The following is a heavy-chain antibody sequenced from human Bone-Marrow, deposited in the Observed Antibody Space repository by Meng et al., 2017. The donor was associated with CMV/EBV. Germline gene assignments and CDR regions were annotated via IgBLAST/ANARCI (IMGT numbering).Heavy chain of an antibody. CDR3: ASLVTDFWSGSWMAV. D-gene: IGHD3-3*01. Sequence: SETLSLTCAVYGGSFSDYYWSWVRQPPGKGLEWIGEINHSGSTNYNPSLKSRVTISVDTSKNQFSLKLSSVTAADTAVYYCASLVTDFWSGSWMAVWGQGNTVHVYS. CDR1: GGSFSDYY. J-gene: IGHJ6*02. CDR2: INHSGST. V-gene: IGHV4-34*01.